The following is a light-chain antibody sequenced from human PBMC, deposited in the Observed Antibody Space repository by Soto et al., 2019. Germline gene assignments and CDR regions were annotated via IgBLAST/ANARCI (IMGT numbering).Light chain of an antibody. CDR3: LSVSSTTSLDSFV. Sequence: QSALTQPASVYGSPEQSITISCNGTGVSWYQQHPGKAPKLIIYDVTNRPSGVSNRFSGSKSGYTASLTISGLQAEDEADYYCLSVSSTTSLDSFVFGSGTKLTVL. CDR1: G. J-gene: IGLJ1*01. V-gene: IGLV2-14*03. CDR2: DVT.